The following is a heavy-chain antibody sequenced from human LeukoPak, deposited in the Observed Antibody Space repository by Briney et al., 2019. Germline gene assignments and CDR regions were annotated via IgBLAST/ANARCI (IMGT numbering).Heavy chain of an antibody. CDR3: ARNPSVLNYFDY. D-gene: IGHD2-8*02. CDR1: GGTFSSYA. V-gene: IGHV1-69*13. Sequence: SVKVSCKASGGTFSSYAISWVRQAPGQGLEWMGGIIPIFGTTNYAQKFQGRVTITADESTSTAYMELSSLRSEDTAVYYCARNPSVLNYFDYWGQGTLVTVSS. J-gene: IGHJ4*02. CDR2: IIPIFGTT.